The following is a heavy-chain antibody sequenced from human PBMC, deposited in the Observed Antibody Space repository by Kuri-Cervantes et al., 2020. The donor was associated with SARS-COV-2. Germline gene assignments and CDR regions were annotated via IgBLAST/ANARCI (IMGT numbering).Heavy chain of an antibody. CDR3: ARGSSGSYPLDY. CDR1: GFTFSSYG. Sequence: GESLKISCAASGFTFSSYGMHWVRQAPGKGLEWVAFIRYDGSNKYYADSVKGRFTISRDNSKNTLYLQMNSLRAEDTAVYYCARGSSGSYPLDYWGQGTLVTVS. CDR2: IRYDGSNK. J-gene: IGHJ4*02. V-gene: IGHV3-30*02. D-gene: IGHD1-26*01.